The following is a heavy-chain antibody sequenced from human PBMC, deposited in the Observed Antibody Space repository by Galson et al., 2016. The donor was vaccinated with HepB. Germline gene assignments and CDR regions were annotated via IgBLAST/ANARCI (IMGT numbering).Heavy chain of an antibody. D-gene: IGHD3-10*01. Sequence: LRLSCADSGSTFNTYGMNWVRQAPGKGLEWVSYISSASSIKYYADSVKGRFTISRDNARHSLYLEMNSLRGEDTAMYYCARDYVPGAWGQGVLVTVSS. V-gene: IGHV3-48*04. CDR1: GSTFNTYG. CDR2: ISSASSIK. J-gene: IGHJ5*02. CDR3: ARDYVPGA.